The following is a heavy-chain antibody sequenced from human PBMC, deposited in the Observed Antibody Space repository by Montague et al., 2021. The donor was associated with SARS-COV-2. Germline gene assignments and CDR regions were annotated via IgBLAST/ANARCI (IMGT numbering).Heavy chain of an antibody. CDR1: GFSIGSGDY. D-gene: IGHD2-15*01. V-gene: IGHV4-38-2*02. Sequence: ETLSLTCTVSGFSIGSGDYWGWIRQPPGKGLEWIGSIYHSGTTYYNPSLQSRLTMSIDTSTNQFPLWLTSVSAAATAVFFFGREKAGGLRNVFDIWGQGTPVTVSS. J-gene: IGHJ3*02. CDR3: GREKAGGLRNVFDI. CDR2: IYHSGTT.